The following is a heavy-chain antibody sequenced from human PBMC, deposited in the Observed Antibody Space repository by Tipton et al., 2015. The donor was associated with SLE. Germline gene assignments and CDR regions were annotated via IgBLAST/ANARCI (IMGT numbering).Heavy chain of an antibody. D-gene: IGHD3-10*01. V-gene: IGHV4-38-2*02. CDR3: ARGLAMVRGDSMDY. Sequence: TLSLTCTVSGYSISTGYYWGWIRQPPGKGLEWIGNMYQTGTTDYNPSLKSRVTISVDTSKNQFSLKLSSVTAADTAVYYCARGLAMVRGDSMDYWGQGTLVTVSS. J-gene: IGHJ4*02. CDR2: MYQTGTT. CDR1: GYSISTGYY.